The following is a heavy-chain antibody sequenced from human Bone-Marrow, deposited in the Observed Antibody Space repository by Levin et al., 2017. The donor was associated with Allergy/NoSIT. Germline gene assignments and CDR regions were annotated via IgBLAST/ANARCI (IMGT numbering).Heavy chain of an antibody. J-gene: IGHJ4*02. CDR3: ARDVGHQDYFNY. Sequence: GESLKISCAASGFTFRTSSINWVRQAPGKGLEWVSSISGSSSIIFYAESVKGRFTISRDNARNSVYLQMNSLRAEDTAIYYCARDVGHQDYFNYWGQGNLVIVSP. CDR2: ISGSSSII. V-gene: IGHV3-21*01. CDR1: GFTFRTSS.